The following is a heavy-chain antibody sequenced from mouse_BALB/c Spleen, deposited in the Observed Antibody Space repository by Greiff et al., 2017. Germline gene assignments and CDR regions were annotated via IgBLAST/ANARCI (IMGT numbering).Heavy chain of an antibody. CDR3: ASTAHYAMDY. CDR2: INPNNGGT. Sequence: VQLQQSGPELVKPGASVKIPCKASGYTFTDYNMDWVKQSHGKSLEWIGDINPNNGGTIYNQKFKGKATLTVDKSSSTAYMELRSLTSEDTAVYYCASTAHYAMDYWGQGTSVTGSS. CDR1: GYTFTDYN. V-gene: IGHV1-18*01. D-gene: IGHD1-2*01. J-gene: IGHJ4*01.